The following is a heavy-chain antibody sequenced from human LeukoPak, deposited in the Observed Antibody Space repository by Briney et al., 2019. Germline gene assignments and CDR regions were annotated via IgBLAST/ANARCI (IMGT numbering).Heavy chain of an antibody. CDR2: IIPIFCTT. J-gene: IGHJ4*02. D-gene: IGHD3-22*01. Sequence: SVKVSCKPSGGTFTNYAIHWVRQAPGQGREGMGGIIPIFCTTNYAEKLQARLTISTGESSSTAYMELSSLRSEDTPVYYCARSSPHGYDDTSGYFDFWGQGTLVTVSS. CDR1: GGTFTNYA. V-gene: IGHV1-69*05. CDR3: ARSSPHGYDDTSGYFDF.